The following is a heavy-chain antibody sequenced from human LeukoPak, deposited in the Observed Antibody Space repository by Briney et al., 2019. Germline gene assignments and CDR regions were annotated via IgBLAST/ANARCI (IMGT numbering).Heavy chain of an antibody. D-gene: IGHD3-22*01. V-gene: IGHV1-2*06. CDR2: INPNSGGT. CDR1: GYTFTGYC. J-gene: IGHJ4*02. Sequence: ASVKVSCKASGYTFTGYCMHWVRQAPGQGLEWMGRINPNSGGTNYAQKFQGRVTMTRDTSISTAYMELSRLRSDDTAVYYCARAEYYDSSGYWDYWGQGTLVTVSS. CDR3: ARAEYYDSSGYWDY.